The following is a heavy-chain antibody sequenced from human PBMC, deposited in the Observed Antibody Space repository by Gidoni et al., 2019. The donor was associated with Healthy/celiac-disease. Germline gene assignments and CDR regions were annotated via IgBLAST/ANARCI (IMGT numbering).Heavy chain of an antibody. CDR2: ISWNSGSI. CDR3: AKRNKVGATDD. J-gene: IGHJ4*02. Sequence: EVQLVESGGGLVQPGRSLRLSCAASGFTFDDYAMHWVRQAPGKGLEWVSGISWNSGSIGYADSVKGRFTISRDNAKNSLYLQMNSLRAEDTALYYCAKRNKVGATDDWGQGTLVTVSS. CDR1: GFTFDDYA. D-gene: IGHD1-26*01. V-gene: IGHV3-9*01.